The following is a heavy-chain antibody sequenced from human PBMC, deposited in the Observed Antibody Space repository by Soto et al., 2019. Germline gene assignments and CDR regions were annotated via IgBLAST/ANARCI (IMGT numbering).Heavy chain of an antibody. CDR1: GGTFSSYA. J-gene: IGHJ6*02. CDR2: IIPIFGTA. V-gene: IGHV1-69*01. Sequence: VQLVQSGAEVKKPGSSVKVSCKASGGTFSSYAISWVRQAPGQGLEWMGGIIPIFGTANYAQKFQGRVTITADESTSTAYMELSSLRSEDTAVYYCARWGADYGGIDDYYGMDVWGQGTTVTVSS. CDR3: ARWGADYGGIDDYYGMDV. D-gene: IGHD4-17*01.